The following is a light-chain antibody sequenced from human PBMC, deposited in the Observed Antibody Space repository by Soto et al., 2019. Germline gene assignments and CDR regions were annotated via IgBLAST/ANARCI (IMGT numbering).Light chain of an antibody. CDR3: ESYASRLNGLYV. CDR2: DYS. V-gene: IGLV1-40*01. Sequence: QSVLTQPPSVSGAPGQRVTISCTGSSCNIGVYNNVHWYQQLPGTAPKLMIYDYSNRPSGVPDRFSGSKSGTSGSLAMTGLQAQDEAHYFCESYASRLNGLYVFGTGPKGTV. CDR1: SCNIGVYNN. J-gene: IGLJ1*01.